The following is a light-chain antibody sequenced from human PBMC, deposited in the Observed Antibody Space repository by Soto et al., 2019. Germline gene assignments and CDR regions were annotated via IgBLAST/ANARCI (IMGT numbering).Light chain of an antibody. J-gene: IGLJ3*02. Sequence: QAVVTQEPSLTVSPGGTVTLTCGSSTGAVTSGHYPYWFQQKPGQAPRTLIYDTNNKHSWTPARFLASLLGGKAALTITGAQADDESDYYCVLYMGRGIWVFGGGTKLTVL. CDR2: DTN. CDR3: VLYMGRGIWV. CDR1: TGAVTSGHY. V-gene: IGLV7-46*01.